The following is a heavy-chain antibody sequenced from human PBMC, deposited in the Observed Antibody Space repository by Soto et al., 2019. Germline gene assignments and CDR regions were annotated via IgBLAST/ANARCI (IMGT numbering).Heavy chain of an antibody. J-gene: IGHJ6*03. V-gene: IGHV3-21*01. Sequence: EVQLVESGGGLVKPGGSLRLSCAASGFTFSSYSMNWVRQAPGKGLEWVSSISSSSSYIYYADSVKGRFTISRDNAKNSLYLQMNSRRAEDTAVYYCARDYRRGIAAAGIVYYYYMDVWGKGTTVTVSS. CDR3: ARDYRRGIAAAGIVYYYYMDV. CDR1: GFTFSSYS. D-gene: IGHD6-13*01. CDR2: ISSSSSYI.